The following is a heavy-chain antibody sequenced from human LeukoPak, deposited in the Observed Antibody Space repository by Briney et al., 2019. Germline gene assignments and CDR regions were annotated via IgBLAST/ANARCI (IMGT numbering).Heavy chain of an antibody. CDR3: ARANPLHCSSTTCLSDC. J-gene: IGHJ4*02. Sequence: ASVKVSCKASGYTFTGYYMHWVRQAPGQGFEWMGWINPNSGDTNYAQKFQGRVTMTRDTSISTAHMELSRLRSDDTAVYYCARANPLHCSSTTCLSDCWGQGSLVTVSS. D-gene: IGHD2-2*01. CDR1: GYTFTGYY. CDR2: INPNSGDT. V-gene: IGHV1-2*02.